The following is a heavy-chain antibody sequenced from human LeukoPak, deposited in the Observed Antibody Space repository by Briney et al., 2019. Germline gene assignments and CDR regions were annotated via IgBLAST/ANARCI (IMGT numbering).Heavy chain of an antibody. CDR2: ISSSGSTI. J-gene: IGHJ6*04. Sequence: GGSLRLSCAASGFTFSSYEMNWVRQARAKGREGGSYISSSGSTIYYADSVKGRYNICRDNDKNTLYLQMNSLRPEDTAVYYCARADHGSSWYYFYYAIYVCGKGTTVTVSS. V-gene: IGHV3-48*03. D-gene: IGHD6-13*01. CDR1: GFTFSSYE. CDR3: ARADHGSSWYYFYYAIYV.